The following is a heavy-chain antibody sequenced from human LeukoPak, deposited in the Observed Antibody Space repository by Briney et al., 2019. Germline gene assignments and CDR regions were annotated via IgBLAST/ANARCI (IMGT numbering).Heavy chain of an antibody. Sequence: SETLSLTCAVYGGSFSGYYWSWIRQPPGKGLEWIGEVNHSGSTNYNPSLKSRVTISVDTSKNQFSLKLSSVTAADTAVYYCASSVEMATMYYFDYWGQGTLVTVSS. J-gene: IGHJ4*02. CDR3: ASSVEMATMYYFDY. CDR2: VNHSGST. V-gene: IGHV4-34*01. D-gene: IGHD5-24*01. CDR1: GGSFSGYY.